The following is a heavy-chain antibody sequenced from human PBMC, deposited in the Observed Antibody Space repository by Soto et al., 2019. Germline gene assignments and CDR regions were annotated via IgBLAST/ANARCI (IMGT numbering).Heavy chain of an antibody. CDR3: AKGRTEIGTEFDY. CDR2: ISWNSGSI. V-gene: IGHV3-9*01. Sequence: EVQLVEAGGGLVQPGRSLRLSCAASGFTFDDYAMHWVRQAPGKGLEWVSGISWNSGSIGYADSVKGRFTISRDNAKNSLYLQMNSLRAEDTALYYCAKGRTEIGTEFDYWGQGTLVTVSS. J-gene: IGHJ4*02. CDR1: GFTFDDYA. D-gene: IGHD3-22*01.